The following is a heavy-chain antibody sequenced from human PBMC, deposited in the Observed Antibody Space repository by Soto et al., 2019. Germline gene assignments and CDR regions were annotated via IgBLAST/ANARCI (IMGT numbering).Heavy chain of an antibody. CDR3: ARDGYWEVAAYNWFDP. J-gene: IGHJ5*02. CDR2: IIPIFGTA. D-gene: IGHD2-15*01. V-gene: IGHV1-69*12. Sequence: QVQLVQSGAEVKKPGSSVKVSCKASGGTFSSYAISWVRQAPGQGLEWMGGIIPIFGTANYAQKFQGRVTITADESTSIAYMELSSLRSEDTAVYYCARDGYWEVAAYNWFDPWGQGTLVTVSS. CDR1: GGTFSSYA.